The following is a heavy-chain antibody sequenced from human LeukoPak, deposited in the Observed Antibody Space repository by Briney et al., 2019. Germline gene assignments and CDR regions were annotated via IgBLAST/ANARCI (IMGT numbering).Heavy chain of an antibody. Sequence: SETLSLTCTVSGGSISGYFWSWIRQPPGKGLEWIGYIYYSGSTHYNPSLNSRVTISVDTSKNQFSLRLSSVTAADTAVYYCARRRGYSSSPLDYWGQGTLVTVSS. D-gene: IGHD6-13*01. J-gene: IGHJ4*02. CDR3: ARRRGYSSSPLDY. CDR1: GGSISGYF. V-gene: IGHV4-59*08. CDR2: IYYSGST.